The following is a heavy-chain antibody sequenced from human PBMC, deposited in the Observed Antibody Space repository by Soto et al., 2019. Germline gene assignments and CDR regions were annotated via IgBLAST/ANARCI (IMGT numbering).Heavy chain of an antibody. CDR1: GGSISSSSYY. CDR3: ARRFIRGYSGYDLGYLRDY. J-gene: IGHJ4*02. D-gene: IGHD5-12*01. Sequence: PSETLSLTCTVSGGSISSSSYYWGWIRQPPGKGLEWIGSIYYSGSTYYNPSLKSRVTISVDTSKNQFSLKLSSVTAADTAVYYCARRFIRGYSGYDLGYLRDYWGQGTLVTVSS. V-gene: IGHV4-39*01. CDR2: IYYSGST.